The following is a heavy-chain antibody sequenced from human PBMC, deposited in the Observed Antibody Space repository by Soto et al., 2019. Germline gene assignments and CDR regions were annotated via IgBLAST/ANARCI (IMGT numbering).Heavy chain of an antibody. CDR1: GFTFSDYY. Sequence: QVQLVESGGGLVKPGGSLRLSCAVSGFTFSDYYMTWIRQAPGKGLEWVSYISSSTSHTNYADSVKGRFTISRDNAKNSLFLQMNSLRAEDTAVYYCARGREAAADYFAFWGQGTLVTVSS. CDR3: ARGREAAADYFAF. D-gene: IGHD6-13*01. CDR2: ISSSTSHT. J-gene: IGHJ4*02. V-gene: IGHV3-11*05.